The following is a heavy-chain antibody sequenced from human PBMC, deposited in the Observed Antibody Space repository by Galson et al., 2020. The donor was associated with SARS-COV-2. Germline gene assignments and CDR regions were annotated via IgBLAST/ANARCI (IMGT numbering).Heavy chain of an antibody. CDR1: GFTFSSYA. CDR2: ISYDGSNK. J-gene: IGHJ4*02. V-gene: IGHV3-30*04. CDR3: AREDASVTVFDY. D-gene: IGHD2-21*02. Sequence: GGSLRLSCAASGFTFSSYAMHWVRQAPGKGLEWVAVISYDGSNKYYADSVKGRFTISRDNSKNTLYLQMNSLRAEDTAVYYCAREDASVTVFDYWGQGTLVTVSS.